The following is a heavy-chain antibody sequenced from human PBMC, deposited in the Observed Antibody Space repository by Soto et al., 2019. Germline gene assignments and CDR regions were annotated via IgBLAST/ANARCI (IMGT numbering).Heavy chain of an antibody. J-gene: IGHJ4*02. CDR2: MSSSSSSI. CDR3: AGADCGGDCYSEIDY. CDR1: GFTFSSYS. V-gene: IGHV3-21*01. D-gene: IGHD2-21*02. Sequence: EVQLVESGGGLVKPGGSLRLSCAASGFTFSSYSMNWVRQAPGKGLEWVSSMSSSSSSIYYADSVKGRFTISRDNAKNSLYLQMNSLRAEDTAVYYCAGADCGGDCYSEIDYWGQGTLVTVSS.